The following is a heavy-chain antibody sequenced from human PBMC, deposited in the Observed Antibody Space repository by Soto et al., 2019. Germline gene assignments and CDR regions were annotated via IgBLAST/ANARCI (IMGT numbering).Heavy chain of an antibody. D-gene: IGHD1-7*01. CDR1: GGTSSSYA. J-gene: IGHJ6*02. CDR3: ARDPQLHYYYYGMDV. Sequence: SVKVSCKASGGTSSSYAISWVRQAPGQGLEWMGGIIPIFGTANYAQKFQGRVTITADESTSTAYMELSSLRSEGTAVYYCARDPQLHYYYYGMDVWGHGTTVTVS. V-gene: IGHV1-69*13. CDR2: IIPIFGTA.